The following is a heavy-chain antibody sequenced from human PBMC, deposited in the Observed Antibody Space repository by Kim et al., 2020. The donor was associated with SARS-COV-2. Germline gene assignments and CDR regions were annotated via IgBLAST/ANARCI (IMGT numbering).Heavy chain of an antibody. Sequence: ASVKVSCKVSGYTLIELSMHWVRQAPGKGLEWMGGFDPEDGETIYAQKFQGRVTMTEDTSTDTAYMELSSLRSEDTAVYYCATSTAMVWGNWFDPWGQGTLVTVSS. CDR2: FDPEDGET. CDR3: ATSTAMVWGNWFDP. CDR1: GYTLIELS. D-gene: IGHD5-18*01. J-gene: IGHJ5*02. V-gene: IGHV1-24*01.